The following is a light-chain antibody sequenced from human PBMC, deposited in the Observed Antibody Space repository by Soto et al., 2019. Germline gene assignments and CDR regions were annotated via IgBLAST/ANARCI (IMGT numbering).Light chain of an antibody. V-gene: IGKV1-39*01. CDR1: LSISKY. CDR3: QQSNSPPWT. J-gene: IGKJ1*01. Sequence: DIQMTQSPSSLSASVGDRVTITCRASLSISKYLNWYQQKPGKAPKLLIYTASTLQSGVPSRFSGSGSGTDFTLTISSLQPDDFATYYCQQSNSPPWTFGLGTKVDIK. CDR2: TAS.